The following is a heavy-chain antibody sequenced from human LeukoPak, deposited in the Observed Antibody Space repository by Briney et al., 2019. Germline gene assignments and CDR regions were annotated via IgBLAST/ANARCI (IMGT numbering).Heavy chain of an antibody. V-gene: IGHV4-59*08. J-gene: IGHJ5*02. CDR1: GGSISNYY. CDR3: ARVVVVPAATEGGGWFDP. CDR2: IYHTGST. Sequence: SETLSLTCTVSGGSISNYYWSWMRQPPGRGLEWIGYIYHTGSTNYNPSLKSRVIISVDTSKNQLSLKLSSVTAADTAVYYCARVVVVPAATEGGGWFDPWGQGTLVTVSS. D-gene: IGHD2-2*01.